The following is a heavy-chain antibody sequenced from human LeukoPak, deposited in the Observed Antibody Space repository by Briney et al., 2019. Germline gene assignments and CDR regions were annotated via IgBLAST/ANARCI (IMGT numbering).Heavy chain of an antibody. Sequence: PGGFLRLSCAASGFTFNNYWMTWVRQAPGKGLEWVANINQDGSEKYYVDSVKGRFTISRDNSKNTLYLQMNSLRAEDTAVYYCARVGRGSYVDYFDYWSQGTLVTVSS. CDR3: ARVGRGSYVDYFDY. J-gene: IGHJ4*02. V-gene: IGHV3-7*01. CDR1: GFTFNNYW. CDR2: INQDGSEK. D-gene: IGHD1-26*01.